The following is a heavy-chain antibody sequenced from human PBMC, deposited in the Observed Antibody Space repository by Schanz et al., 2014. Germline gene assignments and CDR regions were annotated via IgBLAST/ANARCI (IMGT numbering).Heavy chain of an antibody. Sequence: VQLVESGGGLVQPGGSLRLSCAASGFPFSEYFMSWIRQAPGKGLECIAHIRTSGTTTYYADSVKGRFTISRDNSNNSLYLQMNSLRVADTAVYYCVRDHGSGILWGQGTPVTVSS. CDR2: IRTSGTTT. CDR3: VRDHGSGIL. CDR1: GFPFSEYF. V-gene: IGHV3-11*01. J-gene: IGHJ4*02. D-gene: IGHD3-10*01.